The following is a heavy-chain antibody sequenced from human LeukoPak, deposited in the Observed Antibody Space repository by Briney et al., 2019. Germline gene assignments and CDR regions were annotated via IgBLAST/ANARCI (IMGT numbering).Heavy chain of an antibody. V-gene: IGHV3-9*03. J-gene: IGHJ3*02. D-gene: IGHD3-10*02. CDR2: ISWNSGSI. CDR3: AKDMSGAGGVDAFDI. CDR1: GFTFDDYA. Sequence: GGSLRLSCAASGFTFDDYAMHWVRQAPGKGLEWVSGISWNSGSIGYADTVKGRFTISRDNAKNSLYLQMNSLRAEDMALYYCAKDMSGAGGVDAFDIWGQGTMVTVSS.